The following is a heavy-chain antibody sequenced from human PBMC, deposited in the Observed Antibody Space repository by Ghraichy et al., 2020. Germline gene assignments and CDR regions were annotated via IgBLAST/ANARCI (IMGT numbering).Heavy chain of an antibody. CDR1: GGSISSSSYY. V-gene: IGHV4-39*01. D-gene: IGHD3-10*01. CDR2: IYYSGST. Sequence: ESLNISCTVSGGSISSSSYYWGWIRQPPGKGLEWIGSIYYSGSTYYNPSLKSRVTISVDTSKNQFSLKLSSVTAADTAVYYCARSNGIWFGELSSYYGMDVWGQGTTVTVSS. J-gene: IGHJ6*02. CDR3: ARSNGIWFGELSSYYGMDV.